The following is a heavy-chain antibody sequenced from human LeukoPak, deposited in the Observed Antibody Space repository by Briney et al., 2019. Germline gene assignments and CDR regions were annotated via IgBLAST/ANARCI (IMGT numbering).Heavy chain of an antibody. D-gene: IGHD1-26*01. J-gene: IGHJ4*02. CDR2: ISSSSSTM. Sequence: GGSLRLSCAAFGFTFSSYSMNWVRQVPGKGLEWVSYISSSSSTMYYADSVKGRFTISRDNAKNSLYLQMSSLRAEDTAVYFCARDHGLVGALDYWGQGTLVTVSS. V-gene: IGHV3-48*04. CDR3: ARDHGLVGALDY. CDR1: GFTFSSYS.